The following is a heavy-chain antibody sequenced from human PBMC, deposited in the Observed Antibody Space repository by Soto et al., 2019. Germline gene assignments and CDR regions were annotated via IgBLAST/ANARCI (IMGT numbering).Heavy chain of an antibody. J-gene: IGHJ5*02. CDR2: IYYSGST. CDR1: GGSVSSGSYY. D-gene: IGHD6-6*01. V-gene: IGHV4-61*01. Sequence: TLSLTCTVSGGSVSSGSYYWSWIRQPPGKGLEWIGYIYYSGSTNYNPSLKSRVTISVDTSKNQFSLKLSSVTAADTAVYYCARESVQLVRGDWFDPWGQGTLVTVSS. CDR3: ARESVQLVRGDWFDP.